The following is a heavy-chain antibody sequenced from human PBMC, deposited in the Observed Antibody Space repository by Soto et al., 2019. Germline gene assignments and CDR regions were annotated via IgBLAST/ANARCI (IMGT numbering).Heavy chain of an antibody. V-gene: IGHV4-4*02. CDR2: IYHSGST. J-gene: IGHJ4*02. D-gene: IGHD3-16*02. Sequence: NLSETLSLTCAVSGGSISSSNWWSWVRQPPGKGLEWIGEIYHSGSTNYNPSLKSRVTISVDKSKNQFSLKLSSVTAADTAVYYCASKSDKSILRLGELSSTPLDYWGQGTLVTVSS. CDR1: GGSISSSNW. CDR3: ASKSDKSILRLGELSSTPLDY.